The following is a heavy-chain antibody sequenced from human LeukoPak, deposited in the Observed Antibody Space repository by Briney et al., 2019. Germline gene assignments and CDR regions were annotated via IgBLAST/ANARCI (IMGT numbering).Heavy chain of an antibody. CDR2: IKSKTDGGTT. CDR3: TTGVDTAMVNGIADY. J-gene: IGHJ4*02. Sequence: GGSLRLSCAASGFTFSNAWMSWVRQAPGKGLEWVGRIKSKTDGGTTDYAAPVKGRFTISRDDSKNTLYLQMNSLKTEDTAVYYCTTGVDTAMVNGIADYWGQGTLVTVSS. V-gene: IGHV3-15*01. CDR1: GFTFSNAW. D-gene: IGHD5-18*01.